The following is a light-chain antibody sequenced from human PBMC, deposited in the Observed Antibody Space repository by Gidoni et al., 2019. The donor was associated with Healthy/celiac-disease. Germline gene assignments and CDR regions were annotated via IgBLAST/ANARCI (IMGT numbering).Light chain of an antibody. CDR1: QSISSY. V-gene: IGKV1-39*01. CDR3: QQSYSNPWT. Sequence: IQMTQSPSSRSASVGDRVTITCRASQSISSYLNWYQQKPGKAPKLLIYAASSLQSGVPSRFSGSGSGTDFTLTISSLQPEDFATYYCQQSYSNPWTFGQGTKVEIK. CDR2: AAS. J-gene: IGKJ1*01.